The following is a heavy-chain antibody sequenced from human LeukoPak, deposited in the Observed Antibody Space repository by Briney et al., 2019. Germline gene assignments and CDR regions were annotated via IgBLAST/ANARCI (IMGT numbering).Heavy chain of an antibody. CDR3: ARDAASGNNWFDP. D-gene: IGHD3-3*01. CDR1: GFTFSSYS. CDR2: ISPSSTSM. V-gene: IGHV3-48*01. J-gene: IGHJ5*02. Sequence: SGGSLRLSCAASGFTFSSYSLSWVRQAPGKGLEWVSYISPSSTSMYYADSVKGRFTISRDNARNSLYLQMNSLSTEDTALYYCARDAASGNNWFDPWGQGTLVTVSS.